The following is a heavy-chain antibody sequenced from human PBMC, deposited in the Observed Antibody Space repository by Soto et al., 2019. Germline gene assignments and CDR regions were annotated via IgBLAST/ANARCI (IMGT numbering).Heavy chain of an antibody. V-gene: IGHV2-5*02. J-gene: IGHJ6*03. CDR3: AHANYDILTGYLDYYYYMDV. CDR1: GFSLSTSGVG. Sequence: GPTLVNPTQTLTLTCTFSGFSLSTSGVGVGWIRQPPGKALEWLALIYWDDDKRYSPSLKSRLTITKDTSKNQVVLTMTNMDPVDTATYYCAHANYDILTGYLDYYYYMDVWGKGTTVTVSS. CDR2: IYWDDDK. D-gene: IGHD3-9*01.